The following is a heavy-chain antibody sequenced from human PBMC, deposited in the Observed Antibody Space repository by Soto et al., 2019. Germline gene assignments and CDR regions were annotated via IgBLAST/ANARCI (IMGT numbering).Heavy chain of an antibody. CDR1: GYNFVSYG. CDR3: VRDVSVSSGSFGGY. D-gene: IGHD3-10*01. V-gene: IGHV1-18*01. CDR2: ISTYTGNT. J-gene: IGHJ4*02. Sequence: QVQLVQSGPELKKPGAAVRVSCKASGYNFVSYGLSWVRQAPGQGLEWMGWISTYTGNTDYPQRFQGRVTMDTDTSTSTAYLDLRSLTSDDTAVYYCVRDVSVSSGSFGGYWGQGTLVTVSS.